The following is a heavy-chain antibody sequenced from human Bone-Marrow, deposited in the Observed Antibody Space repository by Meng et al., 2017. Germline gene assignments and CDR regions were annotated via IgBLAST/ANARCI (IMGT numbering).Heavy chain of an antibody. CDR3: ARWVVSSGWYFDS. V-gene: IGHV3-11*04. CDR1: GFTFTDYY. CDR2: IDGSGSGK. J-gene: IGHJ4*02. Sequence: GESLKISCAASGFTFTDYYMIWIRQAPGKGLGLVSYIDGSGSGKVYADSVKGRFTISRDNAKKSLFLEMNSLRDEDTAMYYCARWVVSSGWYFDSWGQGRWSPSPQ. D-gene: IGHD6-19*01.